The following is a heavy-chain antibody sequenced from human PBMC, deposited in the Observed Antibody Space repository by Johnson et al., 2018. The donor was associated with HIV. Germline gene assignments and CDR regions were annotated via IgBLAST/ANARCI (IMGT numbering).Heavy chain of an antibody. CDR3: ARVAVLWFRDTNAFDI. CDR2: ISFSGVKK. J-gene: IGHJ3*02. Sequence: QVQVVESGGGVVQPGRSLRLSCAASGFTFSNYGMAWVRQAPGKGLEWVTVISFSGVKKYYADSVKGRFTISRDNSKGTLYLQMDGLRPDDTALYYCARVAVLWFRDTNAFDIWGQGTMVTVSS. V-gene: IGHV3-30*03. CDR1: GFTFSNYG. D-gene: IGHD3-10*01.